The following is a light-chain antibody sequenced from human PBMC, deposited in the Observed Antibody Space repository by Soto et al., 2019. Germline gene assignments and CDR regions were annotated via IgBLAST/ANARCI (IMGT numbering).Light chain of an antibody. CDR1: QSISTY. CDR2: AAS. Sequence: DLPMTQSPSSLSASVGDRVTITCRASQSISTYLNWYQQKPGKAPKLLIYAASSLQGGVPSRFSGSGSGTDFTLTISSLQPEDFTAYYCQQSYSVPVTFGQGTRLEIK. V-gene: IGKV1-39*01. CDR3: QQSYSVPVT. J-gene: IGKJ5*01.